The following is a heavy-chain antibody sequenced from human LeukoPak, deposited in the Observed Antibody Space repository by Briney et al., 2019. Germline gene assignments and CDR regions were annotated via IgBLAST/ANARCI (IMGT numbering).Heavy chain of an antibody. CDR1: GYTFTSYY. V-gene: IGHV1-46*01. CDR3: ARRKTYYYDSSGYYPLDY. J-gene: IGHJ4*02. CDR2: INPSGGST. Sequence: GASVKVSCKASGYTFTSYYMHWVRQAPGQGLEWMGIINPSGGSTSYAQKFQGRVTITRDTSTSTVYMELSSLRSEDTAVYYCARRKTYYYDSSGYYPLDYWGQGTLVTVSS. D-gene: IGHD3-22*01.